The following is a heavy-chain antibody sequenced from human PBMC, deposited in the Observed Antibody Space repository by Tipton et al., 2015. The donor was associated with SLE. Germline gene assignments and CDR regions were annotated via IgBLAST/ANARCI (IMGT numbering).Heavy chain of an antibody. CDR2: ISYDGSNK. CDR3: ARGSSYIDY. V-gene: IGHV3-30-3*01. D-gene: IGHD5-18*01. CDR1: GFTFSSYA. Sequence: SLRLSCAASGFTFSSYAMHWVRQAPGKGLEWVAVISYDGSNKYYADSVKGRFTISRDNSKNTLYLQMNSLRAEDTAVYYCARGSSYIDYWGQGTLVTVSS. J-gene: IGHJ4*02.